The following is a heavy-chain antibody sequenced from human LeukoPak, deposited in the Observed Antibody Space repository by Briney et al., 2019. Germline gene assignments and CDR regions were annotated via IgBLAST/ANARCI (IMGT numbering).Heavy chain of an antibody. Sequence: SETLSLTCNVSGDSISSYYWSWIRQPPGKGLEWIGYIHYSGSTNYNPSLKSRVTISVDTSENQFSLKLSSVTAADTAVYYCARDDTATFHAFDIWGQGTMVTVSS. V-gene: IGHV4-59*01. J-gene: IGHJ3*02. D-gene: IGHD5-18*01. CDR2: IHYSGST. CDR3: ARDDTATFHAFDI. CDR1: GDSISSYY.